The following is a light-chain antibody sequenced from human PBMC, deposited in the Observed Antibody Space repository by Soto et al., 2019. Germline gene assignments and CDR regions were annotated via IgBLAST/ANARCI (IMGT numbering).Light chain of an antibody. J-gene: IGKJ1*01. CDR3: QQYNNWPT. CDR1: QSVNSN. V-gene: IGKV3-15*01. CDR2: GAS. Sequence: EIVMTQSPATQSVSPGERATLSCRASQSVNSNLAWYQQKPGQAPRLLIYGASTRATGVPARCSGSESGTEFPLTVSSLQSEDFAVYFCQQYNNWPTFGQGTKVEIK.